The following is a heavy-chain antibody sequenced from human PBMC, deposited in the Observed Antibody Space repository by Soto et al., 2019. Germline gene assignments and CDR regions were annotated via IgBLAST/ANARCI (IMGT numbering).Heavy chain of an antibody. CDR2: INAGNGNT. CDR3: ARDREVLRFLEWLGTDMDV. J-gene: IGHJ6*03. D-gene: IGHD3-3*01. V-gene: IGHV1-3*01. CDR1: GYTFTSYA. Sequence: ASVKVSCKASGYTFTSYAMHWVRQAPGQRLEWMGWINAGNGNTKYSQKFQGRVTITRDTSASTAYMELSSLRSEDTAVYYCARDREVLRFLEWLGTDMDVWGKGTTVTVSS.